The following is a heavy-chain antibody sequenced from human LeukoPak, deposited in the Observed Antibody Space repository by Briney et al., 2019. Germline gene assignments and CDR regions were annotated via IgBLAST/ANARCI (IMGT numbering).Heavy chain of an antibody. D-gene: IGHD5-18*01. J-gene: IGHJ4*02. CDR2: IHPNSGGT. CDR1: GYTFTDYY. V-gene: IGHV1-2*02. Sequence: ASVKVSCKASGYTFTDYYIHWVRQAPGQGLEWMGWIHPNSGGTKYAQKFQGRVTMTRDTSISTAYMELSRLRSDDTAVYYCARDPSWAMVTDYWGQGTLVTVSS. CDR3: ARDPSWAMVTDY.